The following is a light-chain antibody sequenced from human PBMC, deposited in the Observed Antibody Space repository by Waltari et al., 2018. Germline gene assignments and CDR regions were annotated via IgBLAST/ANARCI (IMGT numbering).Light chain of an antibody. CDR2: DAS. CDR3: QQCNSYWAA. Sequence: DIQMTQSPSTLSASVGDRVTITCRASQSISGWLAWYQQKPGKAPKPLIYDASSLESGVPSRFSGIRSGTEFTLTISRLQPDDFATYYCQQCNSYWAAFGPGTKVEIK. CDR1: QSISGW. V-gene: IGKV1-5*01. J-gene: IGKJ1*01.